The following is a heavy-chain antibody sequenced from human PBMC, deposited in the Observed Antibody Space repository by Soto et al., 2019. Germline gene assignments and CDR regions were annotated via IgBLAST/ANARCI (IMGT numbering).Heavy chain of an antibody. D-gene: IGHD1-26*01. CDR1: GGSFSGYY. J-gene: IGHJ4*02. CDR3: ASSVVGATTHFDY. V-gene: IGHV4-34*01. CDR2: INHSGST. Sequence: PSETLSLTCAVYGGSFSGYYWSWIRQPPGKGLEWIGEINHSGSTNYNPSLKSRVTISVDTSKNQFSLKLSSVTAADTAVYYCASSVVGATTHFDYWGQGTLVTVSS.